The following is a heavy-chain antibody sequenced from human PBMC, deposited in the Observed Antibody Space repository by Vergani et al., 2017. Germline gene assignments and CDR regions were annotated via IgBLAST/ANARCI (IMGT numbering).Heavy chain of an antibody. J-gene: IGHJ3*02. CDR3: ASPGGTGAFDI. CDR1: GFTFSSYA. Sequence: QVQLVESGGGVVQPGRSLRLSCAASGFTFSSYAMHWVRQAPGKGLEWVAVISYDGSNKYYADSVKGRFTISRDNSKNTLYLQMNSLRAEDTAVYYCASPGGTGAFDIWGQGTMVTVSS. CDR2: ISYDGSNK. D-gene: IGHD3-10*01. V-gene: IGHV3-30-3*01.